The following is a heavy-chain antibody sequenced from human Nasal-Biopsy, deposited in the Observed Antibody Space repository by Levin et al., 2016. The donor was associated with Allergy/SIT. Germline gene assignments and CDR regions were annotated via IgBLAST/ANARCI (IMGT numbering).Heavy chain of an antibody. CDR2: VHHSGTT. Sequence: SETLSLTCTVSGDSIRSGYWNWIRQPPGKGLEWLGYVHHSGTTYYSPSLNRRLTMSVDTSRNQISLRLTSVTAADTAMYYCARDMRSGSWYVRATSTFDIWGQGALVSVSS. CDR3: ARDMRSGSWYVRATSTFDI. J-gene: IGHJ3*02. V-gene: IGHV4-59*01. CDR1: GDSIRSGY. D-gene: IGHD6-13*01.